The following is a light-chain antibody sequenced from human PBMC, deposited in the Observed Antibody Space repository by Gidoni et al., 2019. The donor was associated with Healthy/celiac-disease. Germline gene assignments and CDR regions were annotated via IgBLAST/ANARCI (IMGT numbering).Light chain of an antibody. J-gene: IGKJ3*01. CDR1: QDISNY. V-gene: IGKV1-33*01. Sequence: DIQMTHSPSSLSASVGDRVTITCQASQDISNYLNWYQQKPGKAPKLMIYDASNLETGVPSRFSGSGYGTDFTFTIRRMQNEDIAKYYCQKYDNITLNFGPGKKVDIK. CDR2: DAS. CDR3: QKYDNITLN.